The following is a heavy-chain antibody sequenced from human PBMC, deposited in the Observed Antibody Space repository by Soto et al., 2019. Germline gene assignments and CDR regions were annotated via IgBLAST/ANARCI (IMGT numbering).Heavy chain of an antibody. CDR2: IGTAGDT. V-gene: IGHV3-13*01. CDR3: ARGPTDYCSGGSCYRDGAFHI. CDR1: GFTFSSYD. Sequence: PGGSRRLSCAASGFTFSSYDMHWVRQATGKGLEWVSAIGTAGDTYYPGSVKGRFTISRENAKNSLYLQMNSLRAGDTAVYYCARGPTDYCSGGSCYRDGAFHIWGQATMVTVSS. J-gene: IGHJ3*02. D-gene: IGHD2-15*01.